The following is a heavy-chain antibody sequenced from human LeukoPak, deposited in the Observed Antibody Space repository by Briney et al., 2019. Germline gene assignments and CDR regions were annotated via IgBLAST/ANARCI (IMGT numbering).Heavy chain of an antibody. CDR3: AKGDTAVVDFDY. J-gene: IGHJ4*02. D-gene: IGHD5-18*01. Sequence: GGSLRLSCAASGFTFSSYGMHWVRQAPGKGLEWVAVISYDGSNKYYADSVKGRFTISRDNSKNTLYLQMNSLRAEDTAVYYCAKGDTAVVDFDYWGQGTLVTVSS. V-gene: IGHV3-30*18. CDR1: GFTFSSYG. CDR2: ISYDGSNK.